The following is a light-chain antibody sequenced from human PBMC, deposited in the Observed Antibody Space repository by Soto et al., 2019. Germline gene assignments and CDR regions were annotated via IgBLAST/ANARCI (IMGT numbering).Light chain of an antibody. Sequence: EIVLTQSPGTLSLSPGERATLSCRASQSVRSSYLAWYQQKPGQAPRLLIYGASSRATGIPDRFSGSGSGTDFTLTISRLEPEDFAVYYCQQYGSSPTWTFGQGTNVEIK. CDR2: GAS. J-gene: IGKJ1*01. V-gene: IGKV3-20*01. CDR3: QQYGSSPTWT. CDR1: QSVRSSY.